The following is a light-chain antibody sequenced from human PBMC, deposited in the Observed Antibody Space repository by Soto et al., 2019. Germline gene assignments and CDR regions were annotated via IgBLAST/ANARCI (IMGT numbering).Light chain of an antibody. CDR2: DAY. CDR1: QSFRGL. V-gene: IGKV3-11*01. CDR3: QQRHMWPIT. Sequence: EVVLTQSPVALSLSPGERASLSCIARQSFRGLLAWYQQRPGQAPRLRIYDAYKRATGIPPRFSGSGSGTDFTLTISSLAPEDSAVYYCQQRHMWPITFGQGTRLEV. J-gene: IGKJ5*01.